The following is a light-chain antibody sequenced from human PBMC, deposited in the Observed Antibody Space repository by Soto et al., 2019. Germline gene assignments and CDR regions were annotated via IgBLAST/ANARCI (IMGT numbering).Light chain of an antibody. J-gene: IGKJ1*01. CDR2: KAS. CDR3: KHYNIYSEA. Sequence: DIQMTQSPSTLSGSVGDRVTITCRASQTISSWLAWYQQKPGKAPKLLIYKASTLKSGVPSRFSRSGSGTEFTLTIRSLQPDDFATYYCKHYNIYSEAFGQGTKVDI. V-gene: IGKV1-5*03. CDR1: QTISSW.